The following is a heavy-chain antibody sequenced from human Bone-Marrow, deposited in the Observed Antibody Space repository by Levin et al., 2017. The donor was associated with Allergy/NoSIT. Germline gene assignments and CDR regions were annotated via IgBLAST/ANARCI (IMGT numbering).Heavy chain of an antibody. CDR1: GYSFTSYW. Sequence: GGSLRLSCQASGYSFTSYWIAWVRQMPGKGLEWMGIFNPSDSDSRYSLSFQGHVIISADKSISTAYLQWSSLKASDTAMYYCARLPGGSVYYLDYWGQGTLVTVSS. CDR3: ARLPGGSVYYLDY. D-gene: IGHD5/OR15-5a*01. J-gene: IGHJ4*02. V-gene: IGHV5-51*01. CDR2: FNPSDSDS.